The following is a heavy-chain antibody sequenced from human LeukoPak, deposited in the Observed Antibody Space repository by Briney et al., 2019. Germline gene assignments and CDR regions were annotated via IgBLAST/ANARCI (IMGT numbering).Heavy chain of an antibody. CDR2: ITSDSSNI. D-gene: IGHD2-2*01. CDR3: ARAGYFYCSSTSCFFDY. J-gene: IGHJ4*02. CDR1: EFVFSNHA. Sequence: PGGSLRLSCVASEFVFSNHAMIWVRQAPGKGLEWISSITSDSSNIFYANSVKGRFTISRDNAKNSLYLQMNSLRAEDTAVYYCARAGYFYCSSTSCFFDYWGQGTLVTVSS. V-gene: IGHV3-21*01.